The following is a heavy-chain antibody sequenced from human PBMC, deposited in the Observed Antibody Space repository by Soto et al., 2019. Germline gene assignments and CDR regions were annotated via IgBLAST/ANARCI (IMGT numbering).Heavy chain of an antibody. CDR3: ARYIVVVDACDI. V-gene: IGHV3-66*01. J-gene: IGHJ3*02. CDR1: GFTVSSNY. CDR2: IYSGGST. D-gene: IGHD2-21*01. Sequence: EVQLVESGGGLVQPGGSLRLSCAASGFTVSSNYMSWVRQAPGKGLEWVSVIYSGGSTYYADSVKGRFTIFRDNSKNTLYLQMNSRRAEDTAVYYCARYIVVVDACDIWGQGTMVTVSS.